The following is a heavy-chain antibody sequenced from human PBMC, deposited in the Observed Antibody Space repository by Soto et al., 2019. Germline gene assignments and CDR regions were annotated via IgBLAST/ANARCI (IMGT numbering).Heavy chain of an antibody. CDR1: GFTFSSYS. V-gene: IGHV3-48*02. CDR3: ARDTPLLLWFGELGDAFDI. CDR2: ISSSSSTI. D-gene: IGHD3-10*01. Sequence: GGSLRLSCAASGFTFSSYSMNWVRQAPGKGLEWDSYISSSSSTIYYADSVKGRFTISRDNAKNSLYLQMNSLRDEDTAVYYCARDTPLLLWFGELGDAFDIWGQGTMVTV. J-gene: IGHJ3*02.